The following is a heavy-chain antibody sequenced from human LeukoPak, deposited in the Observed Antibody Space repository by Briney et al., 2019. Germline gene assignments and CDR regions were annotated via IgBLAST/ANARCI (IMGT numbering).Heavy chain of an antibody. Sequence: PSETLSLTCAVYGGSFSGYYWSWLRQPPGKGLEWIGEINHNGSTNYNPPLKSRVTISVDTSKNQFSLKLSSVTAAETAVYYCAILGYSYGPYYMDVWGKGTTVTISS. CDR2: INHNGST. V-gene: IGHV4-34*01. CDR3: AILGYSYGPYYMDV. D-gene: IGHD5-18*01. J-gene: IGHJ6*03. CDR1: GGSFSGYY.